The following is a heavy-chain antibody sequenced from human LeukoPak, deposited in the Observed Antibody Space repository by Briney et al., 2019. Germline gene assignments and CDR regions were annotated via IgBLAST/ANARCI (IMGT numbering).Heavy chain of an antibody. CDR2: IKQDGNEK. CDR1: GFTFSSYW. D-gene: IGHD2-15*01. V-gene: IGHV3-7*01. Sequence: PGGSLRLSCAASGFTFSSYWMSWVRQAPGKGLEWVANIKQDGNEKYCVDSVKGRFTISRDNAKNSLYLQMDSLRAEDTVVYYCARDLSYCSGGSCYLVDYWGQGTLVTVSS. J-gene: IGHJ4*02. CDR3: ARDLSYCSGGSCYLVDY.